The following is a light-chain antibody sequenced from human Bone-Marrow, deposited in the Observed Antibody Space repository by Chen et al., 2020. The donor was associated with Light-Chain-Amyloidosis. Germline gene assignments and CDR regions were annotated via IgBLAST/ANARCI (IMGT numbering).Light chain of an antibody. Sequence: SYVLTQPSSVSVASGQTATIACGGNNIGSTSVHWYQQTPGQAPLRVVYDDSDRPSGISERLSGSNAGNTATLTISRVEAGDEADYYCQVWDRSSDRPVFGGGTKLTVL. CDR2: DDS. CDR3: QVWDRSSDRPV. V-gene: IGLV3-21*02. J-gene: IGLJ3*02. CDR1: NIGSTS.